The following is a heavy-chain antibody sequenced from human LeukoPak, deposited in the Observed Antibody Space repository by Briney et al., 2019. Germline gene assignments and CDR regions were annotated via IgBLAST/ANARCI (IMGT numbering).Heavy chain of an antibody. CDR3: EGSGDYARYFDY. J-gene: IGHJ4*02. Sequence: ASVKVSCKASGYTFTSYGISWVRQAPGQGLEWMGWISTYIGNTNYAQRLQDRVTMTTDTPTSTVYMELRSLRSDDTAVDTGEGSGDYARYFDYWGQGTLVTVSS. D-gene: IGHD4-17*01. V-gene: IGHV1-18*01. CDR1: GYTFTSYG. CDR2: ISTYIGNT.